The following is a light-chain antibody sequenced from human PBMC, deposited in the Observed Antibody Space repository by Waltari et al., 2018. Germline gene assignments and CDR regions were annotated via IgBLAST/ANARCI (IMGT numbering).Light chain of an antibody. V-gene: IGKV3-15*01. CDR1: QSVSTN. J-gene: IGKJ5*01. Sequence: ETVMTQSPATLSVSPGERATLSCRASQSVSTNLAWYQQKPGQAPRLLIYVASTRATGIPARFSGTGSGTQFTLTIDSLQSEDFAVYYCQQYSNWPPITFGQGTRLEIK. CDR2: VAS. CDR3: QQYSNWPPIT.